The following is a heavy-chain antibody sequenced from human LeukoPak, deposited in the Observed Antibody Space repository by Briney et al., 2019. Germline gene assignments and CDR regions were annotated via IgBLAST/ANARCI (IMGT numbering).Heavy chain of an antibody. CDR2: IRYDGSNK. D-gene: IGHD3-10*01. CDR3: AKDSALLWFGEKYHMDV. Sequence: GGSLRLSCAASGFTFSSYGMHWVRQAPGKGLEWVAFIRYDGSNKYYADSVKGRFTISRDNSKNTLYLQMNSLRAEDTAVYYCAKDSALLWFGEKYHMDVWGKGTTVTISS. CDR1: GFTFSSYG. J-gene: IGHJ6*03. V-gene: IGHV3-30*02.